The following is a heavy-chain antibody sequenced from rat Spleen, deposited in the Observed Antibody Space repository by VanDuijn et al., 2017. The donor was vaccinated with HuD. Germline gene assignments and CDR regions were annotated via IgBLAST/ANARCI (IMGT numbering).Heavy chain of an antibody. D-gene: IGHD1-11*01. Sequence: EVQLVESGGGLVQPGRSLKLSCAASGFTFSSFPMAWVRQAPKKGPEWVATISYDGGTTNYRDSVKGRFTISRDNAKSTLYLQMDSLRSEDTATYYCARLGTEAIGNWFSYWGQGTLVTVSS. CDR1: GFTFSSFP. CDR3: ARLGTEAIGNWFSY. J-gene: IGHJ3*01. CDR2: ISYDGGTT. V-gene: IGHV5-7*01.